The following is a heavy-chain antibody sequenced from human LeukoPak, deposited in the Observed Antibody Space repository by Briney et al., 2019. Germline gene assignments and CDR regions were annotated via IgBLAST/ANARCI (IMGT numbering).Heavy chain of an antibody. CDR3: ARAIGGVVVPAASYYMDV. V-gene: IGHV4-4*07. CDR1: GGSIRSYY. CDR2: IYTSGST. J-gene: IGHJ6*03. Sequence: SETLSLTCTVSGGSIRSYYWSWIRQPAGKGLEWIGRIYTSGSTNYNPSLKSRVTMSVDTSKNQFSLKLSSVTAADTAVYYCARAIGGVVVPAASYYMDVWGKGTTVTVSS. D-gene: IGHD2-2*01.